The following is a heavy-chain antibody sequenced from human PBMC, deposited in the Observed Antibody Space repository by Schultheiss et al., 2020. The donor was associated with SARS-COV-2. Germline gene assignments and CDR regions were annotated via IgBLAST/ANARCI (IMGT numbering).Heavy chain of an antibody. CDR2: IKSKTDGGTT. Sequence: GGSLRLSCAASGFTFSNAWMNWVRQAPGKGLEWVGRIKSKTDGGTTDYAAPVKGRFTISRDDSKNTLYLQMNSLRAEDTAVYYCAKHTDTTVYYYYMDVWGKGTTVTVSS. J-gene: IGHJ6*03. D-gene: IGHD1-1*01. CDR3: AKHTDTTVYYYYMDV. CDR1: GFTFSNAW. V-gene: IGHV3-15*07.